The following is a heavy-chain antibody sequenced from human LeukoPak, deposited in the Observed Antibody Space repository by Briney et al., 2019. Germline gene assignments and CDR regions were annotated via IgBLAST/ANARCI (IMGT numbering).Heavy chain of an antibody. CDR1: GGSFINYY. J-gene: IGHJ6*03. Sequence: SETLSLTCAVYGGSFINYYWSWIRQPPGKGLEWIGEINDSGTINYNPSLMSRVTISVDKSKNQFSLELSSVTAADTAVYYCARRWNYGRNYYIDVWGKGATVSVSS. V-gene: IGHV4-34*01. D-gene: IGHD1-7*01. CDR2: INDSGTI. CDR3: ARRWNYGRNYYIDV.